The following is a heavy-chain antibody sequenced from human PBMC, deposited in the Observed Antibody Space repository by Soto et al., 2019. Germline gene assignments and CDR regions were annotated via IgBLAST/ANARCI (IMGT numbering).Heavy chain of an antibody. CDR1: GGSFSGYY. J-gene: IGHJ4*02. Sequence: SEILSLTCAVYGGSFSGYYWSWIRQPPGKGLEWIGEINHSGSTNYNPSLKSRVTISVDTSKNQFSLKLSSVTAADTAVYYCARAGIAVAGRPLYWGQGTLVTVSS. CDR3: ARAGIAVAGRPLY. CDR2: INHSGST. D-gene: IGHD6-19*01. V-gene: IGHV4-34*01.